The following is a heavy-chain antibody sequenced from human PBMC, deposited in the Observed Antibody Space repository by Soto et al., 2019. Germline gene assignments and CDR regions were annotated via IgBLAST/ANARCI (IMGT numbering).Heavy chain of an antibody. Sequence: EVQLVESGGGLVKPGGSLRLSCAASGFIFSSYSMHWVRQAPGKGLEWVSSISPRSNSIYFADSMRGRFTISRDNAQNSLCLHMKNLRAEDTAVYHCARVSGTLERYSDLDYWGQGTLVTVSS. CDR1: GFIFSSYS. D-gene: IGHD3-10*01. CDR2: ISPRSNSI. J-gene: IGHJ4*02. V-gene: IGHV3-21*06. CDR3: ARVSGTLERYSDLDY.